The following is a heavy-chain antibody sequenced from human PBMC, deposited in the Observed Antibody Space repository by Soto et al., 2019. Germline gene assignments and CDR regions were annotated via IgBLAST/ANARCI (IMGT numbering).Heavy chain of an antibody. Sequence: PGGSLRLSCAASGFTFKSYGMHWVRQAPGKGLEWVAVISYDGNNKYYADSVKGRFTISRDIPKNTLYLQLNSLRAEDTAVYYCARDPAFGAMDYWGQGALVTVSS. CDR1: GFTFKSYG. V-gene: IGHV3-30*03. D-gene: IGHD2-2*01. CDR2: ISYDGNNK. CDR3: ARDPAFGAMDY. J-gene: IGHJ4*02.